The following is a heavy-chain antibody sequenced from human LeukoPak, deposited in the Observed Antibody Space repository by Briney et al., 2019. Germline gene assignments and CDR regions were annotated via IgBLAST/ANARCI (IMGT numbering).Heavy chain of an antibody. V-gene: IGHV3-48*01. CDR3: ARDRNYYGSGKDAFDV. J-gene: IGHJ3*01. Sequence: GGSLRLSCAASGFTFSIHSMNWVRQAPGKGLEWVSYISSSSNTIYYADSVKGRFTISRDNAKNSLYLQMNGLRVEDTAVYYCARDRNYYGSGKDAFDVWGQGTMVTVSS. CDR2: ISSSSNTI. CDR1: GFTFSIHS. D-gene: IGHD3-10*01.